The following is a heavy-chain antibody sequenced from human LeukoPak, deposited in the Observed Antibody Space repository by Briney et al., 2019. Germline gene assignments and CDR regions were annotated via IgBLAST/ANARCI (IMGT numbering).Heavy chain of an antibody. CDR3: AKLGGGTDNWFDP. V-gene: IGHV4-59*01. CDR2: IYYSGTT. CDR1: GGSISSYY. D-gene: IGHD1-7*01. Sequence: SETLSLTCTVSGGSISSYYWSWIRQPPGKGLEWIGYIYYSGTTNYNPSLKSRLTISVDRSKNLVSLKLSSMTAADTAVYYCAKLGGGTDNWFDPWGQGTLVTVSS. J-gene: IGHJ5*02.